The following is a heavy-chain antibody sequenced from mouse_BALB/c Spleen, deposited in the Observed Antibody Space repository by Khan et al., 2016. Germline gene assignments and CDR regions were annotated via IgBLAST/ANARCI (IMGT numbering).Heavy chain of an antibody. CDR3: ARLRLRRETFAY. Sequence: QLQQSAAELARPGASVKMSCKASGYTFTSYTMHWVKQRPGQGLEWIGYINPSSGYTEYNQKFKDKTTLTADKSSSTAYMQLSSLTSEDSAVYYCARLRLRRETFAYWGQGTLVTVSA. D-gene: IGHD2-4*01. V-gene: IGHV1-4*02. CDR2: INPSSGYT. CDR1: GYTFTSYT. J-gene: IGHJ3*01.